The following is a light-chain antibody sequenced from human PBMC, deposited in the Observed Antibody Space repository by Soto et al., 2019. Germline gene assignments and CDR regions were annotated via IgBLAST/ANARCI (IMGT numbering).Light chain of an antibody. J-gene: IGKJ1*01. V-gene: IGKV1-5*01. CDR2: DAS. CDR3: QQYNSFPWT. CDR1: QSISNW. Sequence: DIPMTQSPYTLSASIGDGVTITCRAGQSISNWLAWYQQKPGKAPKLLIYDASILGSGVPPRFSGSKSGTEFTLTISSLQPDDFATYYCQQYNSFPWTFGQGTTVDI.